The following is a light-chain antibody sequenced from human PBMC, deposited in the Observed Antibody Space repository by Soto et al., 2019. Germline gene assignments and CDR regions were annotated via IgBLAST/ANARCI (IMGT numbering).Light chain of an antibody. J-gene: IGKJ3*01. V-gene: IGKV3-15*01. CDR1: QSVSSN. Sequence: EIVMTQSPVTLSVSPGERATLSCRASQSVSSNVAWYKQRPGQAPRLLIYATSTRPTGIPARFSGSGSGTEFTLTISSLQSEDVAVYYCQQYNQWPLFTFGPGTKVDI. CDR3: QQYNQWPLFT. CDR2: ATS.